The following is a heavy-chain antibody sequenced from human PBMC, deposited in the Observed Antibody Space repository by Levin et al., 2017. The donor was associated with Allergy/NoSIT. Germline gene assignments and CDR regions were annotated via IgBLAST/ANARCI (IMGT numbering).Heavy chain of an antibody. V-gene: IGHV3-33*01. J-gene: IGHJ6*02. D-gene: IGHD2-2*01. CDR1: GFTFSSYG. CDR3: AREDIVVVPAAMEYYYYYYGMDV. Sequence: GGSLRLSCAASGFTFSSYGMHWVRQAPGKGLEWVAVIWYDGSNKYYADSVKGRFTISRDNSKNTLYLQMNSLRAEDTAVYYCAREDIVVVPAAMEYYYYYYGMDVWGQGTTVTVSS. CDR2: IWYDGSNK.